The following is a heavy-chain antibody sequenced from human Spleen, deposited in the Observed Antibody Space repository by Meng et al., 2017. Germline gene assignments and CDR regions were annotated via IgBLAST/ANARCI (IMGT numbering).Heavy chain of an antibody. D-gene: IGHD5/OR15-5a*01. Sequence: SVKVSCKASGGTFSSYAISWVRQAPGQGLEWIGGIIPIFGTANYAQKFQGRVTITADKSTSTAYMELSSLRSEDTAVYYCASKGPSTIDYWGQGTLVTVSS. J-gene: IGHJ4*02. CDR3: ASKGPSTIDY. CDR1: GGTFSSYA. V-gene: IGHV1-69*06. CDR2: IIPIFGTA.